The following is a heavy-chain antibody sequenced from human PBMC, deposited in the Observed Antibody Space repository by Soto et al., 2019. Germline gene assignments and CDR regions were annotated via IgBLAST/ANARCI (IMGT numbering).Heavy chain of an antibody. CDR3: ARSVEGHFDY. J-gene: IGHJ4*02. CDR2: ITSDTXTI. D-gene: IGHD6-19*01. V-gene: IGHV3-48*02. Sequence: SCXASGFTFSVYSMNWVRQAPGKGLEWFSYITSDTXTIKYADSVKGRFTISRDNAKNSVYLQMNSLRDEDTAVYYCARSVEGHFDYWGQGTVVTVSS. CDR1: GFTFSVYS.